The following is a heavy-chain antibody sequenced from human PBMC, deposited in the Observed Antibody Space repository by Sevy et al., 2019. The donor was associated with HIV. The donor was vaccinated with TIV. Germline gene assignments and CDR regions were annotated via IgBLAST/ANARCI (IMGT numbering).Heavy chain of an antibody. Sequence: GGSRGPSGKTSELPLGDFLMNGFRRPPGRGREGVVFFKGKDEGGTQDHAASVKGRLTISRDDSKGIAYLQMNDLKTEDTGVYYCTRWKGAQSIFDYWGQGALVTVSS. CDR2: FKGKDEGGTQ. D-gene: IGHD1-1*01. V-gene: IGHV3-49*03. CDR1: ELPLGDFL. CDR3: TRWKGAQSIFDY. J-gene: IGHJ4*02.